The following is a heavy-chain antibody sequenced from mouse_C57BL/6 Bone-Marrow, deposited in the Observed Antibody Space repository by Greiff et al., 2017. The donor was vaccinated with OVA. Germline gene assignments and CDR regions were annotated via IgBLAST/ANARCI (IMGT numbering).Heavy chain of an antibody. D-gene: IGHD1-1*01. CDR1: GYTFTSYW. J-gene: IGHJ2*01. V-gene: IGHV1-50*01. CDR3: AREGITTVVAFDY. Sequence: QVQLQQPGAELVKPGASVKLSCKASGYTFTSYWMQWVKQRPGQGLEWIGEIDPSDSYTNYNQKFKGKATLTVDTSSSTAYMQLSSLTSEDSAVYYGAREGITTVVAFDYWGQGTTLTVSS. CDR2: IDPSDSYT.